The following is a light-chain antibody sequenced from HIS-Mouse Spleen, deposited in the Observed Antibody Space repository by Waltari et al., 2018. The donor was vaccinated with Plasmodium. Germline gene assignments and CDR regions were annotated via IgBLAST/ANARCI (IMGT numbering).Light chain of an antibody. CDR1: ALSKQY. V-gene: IGLV3-25*03. CDR3: QSADSSGTYQV. CDR2: KDS. Sequence: SYELTQPPSVSVSPGQTARITCSGDALSKQYAYWYQQKPGQAPVLVIYKDSERPSGIPGRCSGSSSGTTVTLTSSGVQAEDEADYYCQSADSSGTYQVFGGGTKLTVL. J-gene: IGLJ2*01.